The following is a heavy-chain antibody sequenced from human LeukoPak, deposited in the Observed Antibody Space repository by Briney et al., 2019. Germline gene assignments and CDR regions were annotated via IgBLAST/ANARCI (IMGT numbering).Heavy chain of an antibody. CDR2: ISWNSGSI. CDR3: AKGGHALDY. CDR1: GFTFDDYA. V-gene: IGHV3-9*01. J-gene: IGHJ4*02. D-gene: IGHD2-8*01. Sequence: PAGRSLRLSCAASGFTFDDYAMHWVRQAPGKGLEWVSGISWNSGSIGYADFAKGRFTISRDNAKNSLYLQMNSLRAEDTALYYCAKGGHALDYWGQGTLVTVSS.